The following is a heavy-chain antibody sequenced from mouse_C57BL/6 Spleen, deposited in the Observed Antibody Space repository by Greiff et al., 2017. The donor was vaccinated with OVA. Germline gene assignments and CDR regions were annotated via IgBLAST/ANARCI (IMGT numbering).Heavy chain of an antibody. Sequence: VMLVESGAELMKPGASVKLSCKATGYTFTGYWIEWVKQRPGHGLEWIGEILPGSGSTNYNEKFKGKATFTADTSSNTAYMQLSSLTTEDSAIYYCARRGYDGYPYYYAMDYWGQGTSVTVSS. CDR1: GYTFTGYW. D-gene: IGHD2-3*01. CDR3: ARRGYDGYPYYYAMDY. J-gene: IGHJ4*01. CDR2: ILPGSGST. V-gene: IGHV1-9*01.